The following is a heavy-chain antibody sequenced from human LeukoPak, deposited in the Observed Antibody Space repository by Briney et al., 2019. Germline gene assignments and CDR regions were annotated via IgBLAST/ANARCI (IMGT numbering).Heavy chain of an antibody. CDR3: AKDVLIQVMEPIDY. J-gene: IGHJ4*02. CDR2: VSYDGSNT. V-gene: IGHV3-30*18. Sequence: GGSLRLSCAASGFTFSSHGMHWVRQAPGKGLEWVAVVSYDGSNTYYADSVKGRFTISRDNSKNTLYLQMNSLRAEDTALYYCAKDVLIQVMEPIDYWGQGTLVTVSS. CDR1: GFTFSSHG. D-gene: IGHD1-1*01.